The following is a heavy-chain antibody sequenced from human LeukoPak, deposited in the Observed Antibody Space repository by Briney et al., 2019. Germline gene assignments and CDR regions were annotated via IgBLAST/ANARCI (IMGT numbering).Heavy chain of an antibody. CDR3: ASAERRITIFGVVRTYYFDY. V-gene: IGHV3-23*01. D-gene: IGHD3-3*01. CDR1: GFTFSSNA. CDR2: ISDKDTGT. J-gene: IGHJ4*02. Sequence: GGSLRLSCAASGFTFSSNAVSWVRQAPGKGLEWVSFISDKDTGTHYADSVKGRFTVSRDNSKNTLYLQMSSLRAEDTAVYYCASAERRITIFGVVRTYYFDYWGQGTLVTVSS.